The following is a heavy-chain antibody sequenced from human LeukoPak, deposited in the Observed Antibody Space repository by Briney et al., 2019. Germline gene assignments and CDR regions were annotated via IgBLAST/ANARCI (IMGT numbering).Heavy chain of an antibody. CDR1: GGSISSSSYY. J-gene: IGHJ4*02. Sequence: SETLSLTCTVSGGSISSSSYYWGWIRQPPGKGLEWIGSIYYSGNTYYNPSLKSRVTISVDTSKNQFSLKLSSVTAADTAVYYCARPSIAARDFDYWGQGTLVTVSS. CDR3: ARPSIAARDFDY. D-gene: IGHD6-6*01. V-gene: IGHV4-39*01. CDR2: IYYSGNT.